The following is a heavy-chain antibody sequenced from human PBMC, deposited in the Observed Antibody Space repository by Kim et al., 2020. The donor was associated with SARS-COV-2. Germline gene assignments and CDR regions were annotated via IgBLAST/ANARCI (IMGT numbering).Heavy chain of an antibody. D-gene: IGHD6-13*01. Sequence: PSFQGQVTISADKSISTAYLQWSSLKASDTAMYYCARAIAAAGTNRLFDPWGQGTLVTVSS. J-gene: IGHJ5*02. V-gene: IGHV5-51*01. CDR3: ARAIAAAGTNRLFDP.